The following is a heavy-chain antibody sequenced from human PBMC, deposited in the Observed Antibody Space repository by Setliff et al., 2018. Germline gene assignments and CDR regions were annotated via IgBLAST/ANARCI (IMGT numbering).Heavy chain of an antibody. CDR2: VDHSGNT. J-gene: IGHJ4*02. V-gene: IGHV4-39*01. CDR3: ARRDSTGFYGYSFDF. D-gene: IGHD3-22*01. CDR1: GDSISRSTYY. Sequence: PSETLSLTCTVSGDSISRSTYYWGWIRQSPGKGLDWIGTVDHSGNTFYNPSLKSRVTISVDTSKNQFPLKLTSVSAADTAVYYCARRDSTGFYGYSFDFWGQGTLVTVSS.